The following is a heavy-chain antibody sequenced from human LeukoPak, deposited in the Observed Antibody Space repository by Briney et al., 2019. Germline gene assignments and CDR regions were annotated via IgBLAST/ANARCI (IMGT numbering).Heavy chain of an antibody. CDR2: IRKDGNEK. V-gene: IGHV3-7*04. CDR1: GFTYSSYW. D-gene: IGHD1-26*01. CDR3: ARDGYSGSYYDY. J-gene: IGHJ4*02. Sequence: GGSLRLSCAASGFTYSSYWMSWVRQAPGKGLEWVANIRKDGNEKYYVDSVKGRFTISRDNARNSLYLQMNSLRAEDTAVYYCARDGYSGSYYDYWGQGTLVTVFS.